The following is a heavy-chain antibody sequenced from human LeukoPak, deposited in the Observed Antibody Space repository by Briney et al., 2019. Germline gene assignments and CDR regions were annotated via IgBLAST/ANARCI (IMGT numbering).Heavy chain of an antibody. CDR3: GGNVDTAMANWFDP. Sequence: KPSETLSLTCAVYGGSFSGYYCSWIRQPPGKGLEWIGEINHSGSTNYNPSLKSRVTISVDTSKNQFSLKLSSVTAADTAVYYCGGNVDTAMANWFDPWGQGTLVTVSS. V-gene: IGHV4-34*01. CDR2: INHSGST. J-gene: IGHJ5*02. D-gene: IGHD5-18*01. CDR1: GGSFSGYY.